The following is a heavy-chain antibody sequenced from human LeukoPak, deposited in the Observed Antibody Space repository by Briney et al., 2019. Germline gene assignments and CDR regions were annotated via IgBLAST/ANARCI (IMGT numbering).Heavy chain of an antibody. CDR3: ARADGSGNQIEGLDY. CDR2: IWHDGSNK. V-gene: IGHV3-33*01. Sequence: PGGSLRLSCAASGITFSSYGMHWVRQAPGKGLEWVAVIWHDGSNKYYADSVKGRFTISRDNSKNTLYLQMNSLRAEDTAVYYCARADGSGNQIEGLDYWGQGTLVTVSS. J-gene: IGHJ4*02. CDR1: GITFSSYG. D-gene: IGHD3-10*01.